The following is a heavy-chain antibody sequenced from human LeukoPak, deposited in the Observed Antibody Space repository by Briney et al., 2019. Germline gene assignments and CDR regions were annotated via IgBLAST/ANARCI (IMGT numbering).Heavy chain of an antibody. CDR3: ARAPRWLQPFDY. CDR2: ISSSGSTI. CDR1: GFTFSSYA. D-gene: IGHD5-24*01. Sequence: GGSLRLSCAASGFTFSSYAMSWVRQAPGKGLEWVSYISSSGSTIYYADSVKGRFTISRDNAKNSLYLQMNSLRAEDTAVYYCARAPRWLQPFDYWGQGTLVTVSS. V-gene: IGHV3-48*04. J-gene: IGHJ4*02.